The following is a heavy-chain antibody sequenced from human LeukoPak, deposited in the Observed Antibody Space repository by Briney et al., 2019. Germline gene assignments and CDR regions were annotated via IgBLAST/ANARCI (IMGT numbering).Heavy chain of an antibody. J-gene: IGHJ4*02. V-gene: IGHV3-23*01. CDR3: AKWPEGATPKFHY. CDR1: GFTFSSYA. CDR2: ISGSGGVT. D-gene: IGHD1-26*01. Sequence: GGSLRLSCAASGFTFSSYAMSWVRQAPRKGLEWVSTISGSGGVTYYPDSVRGRFTISRDNSKNTLHLQVDSLRAEDTAIYYCAKWPEGATPKFHYWGQGTLVTVSS.